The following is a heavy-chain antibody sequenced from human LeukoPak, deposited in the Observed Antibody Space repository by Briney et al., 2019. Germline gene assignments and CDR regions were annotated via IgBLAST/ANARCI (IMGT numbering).Heavy chain of an antibody. Sequence: GGSLRLSCAASGFTFSSYAMSWVRQAPGKGLEWVSAISGSGGSTYYADSVKGRFTISRDNSKNTLYLQMNSLRAEDTAVYYCAKDIGYCSSTCCSGGDYYYYYYMDVWGKGTTVTVSS. V-gene: IGHV3-23*01. J-gene: IGHJ6*03. CDR1: GFTFSSYA. CDR2: ISGSGGST. D-gene: IGHD2-2*01. CDR3: AKDIGYCSSTCCSGGDYYYYYYMDV.